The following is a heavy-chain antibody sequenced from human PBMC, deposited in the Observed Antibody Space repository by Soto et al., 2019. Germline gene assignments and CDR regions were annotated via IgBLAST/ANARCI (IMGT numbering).Heavy chain of an antibody. CDR1: GFTFSSYS. CDR3: ARGSSSSPRNNWFDP. CDR2: ISSSSSYI. J-gene: IGHJ5*02. V-gene: IGHV3-21*01. D-gene: IGHD6-6*01. Sequence: LRLSCAASGFTFSSYSMNWVRQAPGKGLEWVSSISSSSSYIYYADSVKGRFTISRDNAKNSLYLQMNSLRAEDTAVYYCARGSSSSPRNNWFDPWGQGTLVTVSS.